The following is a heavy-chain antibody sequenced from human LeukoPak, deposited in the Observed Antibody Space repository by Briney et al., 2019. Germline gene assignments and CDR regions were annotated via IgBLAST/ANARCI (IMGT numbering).Heavy chain of an antibody. D-gene: IGHD6-13*01. CDR3: AGGAGYYSYYMDV. CDR2: INWNGGST. Sequence: GWSQSLPYAASGFTFHHYCMIWVRQAPAKGREGVAGINWNGGSTGYADSVKGRFTISRDNAKNSLYLEMNSLRAEDTALYYCAGGAGYYSYYMDVWGKGTTVTVSS. J-gene: IGHJ6*03. CDR1: GFTFHHYC. V-gene: IGHV3-20*03.